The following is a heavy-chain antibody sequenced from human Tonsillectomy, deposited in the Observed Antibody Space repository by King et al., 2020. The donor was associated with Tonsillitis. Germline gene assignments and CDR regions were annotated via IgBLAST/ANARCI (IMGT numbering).Heavy chain of an antibody. CDR1: GGSISSGGYY. J-gene: IGHJ4*02. D-gene: IGHD3-3*01. CDR3: ARTYYDFWIDY. CDR2: ISYSGST. Sequence: QLQESGPGLVKPSQTLSLTCTVSGGSISSGGYYWSWIRQHPGKGLEWIGYISYSGSTYYNPSLKSRVTISVDTSKNQFSLRLTSVTAADTAVYYCARTYYDFWIDYWGLGTLVTVSS. V-gene: IGHV4-31*03.